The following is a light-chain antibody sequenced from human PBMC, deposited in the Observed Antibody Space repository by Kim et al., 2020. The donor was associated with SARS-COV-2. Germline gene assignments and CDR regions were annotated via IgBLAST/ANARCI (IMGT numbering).Light chain of an antibody. J-gene: IGLJ2*01. CDR2: YDS. CDR1: NIGSKS. Sequence: SYELTQPPSVSVAPGKTARITCGGNNIGSKSVHWYQQKPGRAPVLVIYYDSDRPSGIPERFSGSNSGNTATLTISRVEAGDEADYYCQVWDSSSDHPYVVFGGGTQLTVL. V-gene: IGLV3-21*04. CDR3: QVWDSSSDHPYVV.